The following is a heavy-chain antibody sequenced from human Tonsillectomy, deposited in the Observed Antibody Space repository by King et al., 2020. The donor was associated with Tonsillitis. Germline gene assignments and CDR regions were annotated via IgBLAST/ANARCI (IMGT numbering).Heavy chain of an antibody. Sequence: VQLVESGAEVKKPGASVKISCKASGYTFTSYGISWVRQAPGQGLEWMGWISAYNGNIKYAQKLQGRVTMTTDTSTSTAYMELRGLRSDDTAVYYCSRDRDSSGDYWGQGTLVTVSS. D-gene: IGHD6-25*01. J-gene: IGHJ4*02. CDR3: SRDRDSSGDY. CDR1: GYTFTSYG. V-gene: IGHV1-18*01. CDR2: ISAYNGNI.